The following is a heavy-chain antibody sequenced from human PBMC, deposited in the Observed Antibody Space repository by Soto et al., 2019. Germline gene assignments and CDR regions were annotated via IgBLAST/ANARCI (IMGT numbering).Heavy chain of an antibody. CDR2: INSGSNT. CDR1: GFHFTSSA. J-gene: IGHJ4*02. CDR3: ASRGVYYFDH. V-gene: IGHV3-23*01. Sequence: GGSLRLSCAASGFHFTSSAMSWVRQAPGNGLEWVSTINSGSNTYYADSVKGRITISRDNYKNALYLEMNSLRAEDTAVYYGASRGVYYFDHWGQGSLVTVSS. D-gene: IGHD2-8*02.